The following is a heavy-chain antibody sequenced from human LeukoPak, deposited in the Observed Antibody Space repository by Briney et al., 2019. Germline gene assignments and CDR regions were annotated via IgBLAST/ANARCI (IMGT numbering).Heavy chain of an antibody. CDR2: IYHSGST. J-gene: IGHJ5*02. D-gene: IGHD1-26*01. V-gene: IGHV4-39*07. CDR1: GGSISGSDYY. Sequence: SETLSLTCTVSGGSISGSDYYWGWIRQAPGKGLEWIGSIYHSGSTYYNPSLKSRVTISVDKSKNQFSLKLSSVTAADTAVYYCAREDSLVVGATKRWFDPWGQGTLVTVSS. CDR3: AREDSLVVGATKRWFDP.